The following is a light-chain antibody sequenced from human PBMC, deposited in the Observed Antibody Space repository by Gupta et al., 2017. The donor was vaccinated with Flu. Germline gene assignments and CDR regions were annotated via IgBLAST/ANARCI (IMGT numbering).Light chain of an antibody. CDR3: QQRDSNPLT. CDR1: QSISSY. J-gene: IGKJ4*01. CDR2: AAS. V-gene: IGKV1-39*01. Sequence: DIQMTQSPSSLSASVGDRVTITCRASQSISSYLNWYQQKPGKAPKLLIYAASSLQSGVPSRFSGSGSGTDFTLTISRLQPEDFATYYCQQRDSNPLTFGGGTKVEIK.